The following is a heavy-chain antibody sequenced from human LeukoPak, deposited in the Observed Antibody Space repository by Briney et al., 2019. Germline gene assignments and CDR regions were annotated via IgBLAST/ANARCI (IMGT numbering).Heavy chain of an antibody. J-gene: IGHJ6*03. CDR3: ARDPPYDFWSGSKYYYYMDV. CDR2: IIPIFGTA. D-gene: IGHD3-3*01. CDR1: GGTFSSYA. V-gene: IGHV1-69*01. Sequence: SVKVSCKASGGTFSSYAISWVRQAPGQGLEWMGGIIPIFGTANYAQKFQGRVTITADESTSTAYMELSSLRSEDTAVYYCARDPPYDFWSGSKYYYYMDVWGKGTTVTVSS.